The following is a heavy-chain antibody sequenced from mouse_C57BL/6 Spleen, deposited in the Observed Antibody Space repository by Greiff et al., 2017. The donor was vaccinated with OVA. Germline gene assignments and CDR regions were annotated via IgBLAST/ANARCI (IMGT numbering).Heavy chain of an antibody. J-gene: IGHJ1*03. Sequence: DVKLVESEGGLVQPGSSMKLSCTASGFTFSDYYMAWVRQVPEKGLEWVANINYDGSSTYYLDSLKSRFIISRDNAKNILYLQMSSLKSEDTATYYCARALGSPYFDVWGTGTTVTVSS. CDR3: ARALGSPYFDV. D-gene: IGHD4-1*01. V-gene: IGHV5-16*01. CDR2: INYDGSST. CDR1: GFTFSDYY.